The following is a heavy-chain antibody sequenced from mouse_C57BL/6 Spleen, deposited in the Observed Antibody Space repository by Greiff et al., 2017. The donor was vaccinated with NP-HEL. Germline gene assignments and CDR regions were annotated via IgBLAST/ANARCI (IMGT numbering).Heavy chain of an antibody. V-gene: IGHV1-81*01. Sequence: VQLKQSGAELARPGASVKLSCKASGYTFTSYGISWVKQRTGQGLEWIGEIYPRSGNTYYNEKFKGKATLTADKSSSTAYMELRSLTSEDSAVYFCAIYDYDAWFAYWGQGTLVTVSA. CDR1: GYTFTSYG. J-gene: IGHJ3*01. CDR2: IYPRSGNT. CDR3: AIYDYDAWFAY. D-gene: IGHD2-4*01.